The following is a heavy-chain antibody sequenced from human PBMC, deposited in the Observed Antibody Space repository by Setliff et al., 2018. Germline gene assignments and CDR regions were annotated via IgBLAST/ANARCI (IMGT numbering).Heavy chain of an antibody. J-gene: IGHJ5*02. CDR1: GDSITSGGVY. CDR2: IFPTGTT. V-gene: IGHV4-61*02. Sequence: SETLSLTCTVSGDSITSGGVYWSWIRQPAGKGLEWIGRIFPTGTTNYNPDLKSRVTMSVDTSKKRFSLMLRSVTAADTAIYYCARYNSSAACFDLWGPGTLVTVSS. D-gene: IGHD1-20*01. CDR3: ARYNSSAACFDL.